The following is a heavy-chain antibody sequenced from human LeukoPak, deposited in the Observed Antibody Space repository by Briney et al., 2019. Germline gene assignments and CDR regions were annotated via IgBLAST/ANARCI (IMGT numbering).Heavy chain of an antibody. CDR1: GGSISSYY. V-gene: IGHV4-59*01. D-gene: IGHD1-20*01. CDR3: ARGHKTNWNDLGY. J-gene: IGHJ4*02. Sequence: SETLSLTCTVSGGSISSYYWSWIRQPPGKGLEWIGYIYYSGSTNYNPSLKSRVTISVDTSKNQFSLKLSSVTAADTAVYYCARGHKTNWNDLGYWGQGTLVTVSS. CDR2: IYYSGST.